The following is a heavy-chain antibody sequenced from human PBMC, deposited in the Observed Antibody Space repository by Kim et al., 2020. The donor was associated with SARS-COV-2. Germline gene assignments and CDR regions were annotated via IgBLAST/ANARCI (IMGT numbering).Heavy chain of an antibody. J-gene: IGHJ3*02. Sequence: ASVKVSCKASGYTFTSYGISWVRQAPGQGLEWMGWISAYNGNTNYAQKLQGRVTMTTDTSTSTAYMELRSLRSDDTAVYYCARDGRYFDWTDPPDDAFDIWGQGTMVTVSS. CDR1: GYTFTSYG. V-gene: IGHV1-18*01. CDR3: ARDGRYFDWTDPPDDAFDI. CDR2: ISAYNGNT. D-gene: IGHD3-9*01.